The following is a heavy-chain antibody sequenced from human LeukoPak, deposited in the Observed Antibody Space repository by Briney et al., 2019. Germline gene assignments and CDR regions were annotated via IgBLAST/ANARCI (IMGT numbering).Heavy chain of an antibody. J-gene: IGHJ4*02. V-gene: IGHV1-24*01. CDR2: FDPEDGET. D-gene: IGHD1-26*01. CDR1: GYTLTELS. CDR3: ATAHGSYLLTALDY. Sequence: ASVKVSCKVSGYTLTELSMHWVRQAPGKGLEWMGGFDPEDGETIYAQKFQGRVTVTEDTSTDTAYMELSSLRSEDTAVYYCATAHGSYLLTALDYWGQGTLVTVSS.